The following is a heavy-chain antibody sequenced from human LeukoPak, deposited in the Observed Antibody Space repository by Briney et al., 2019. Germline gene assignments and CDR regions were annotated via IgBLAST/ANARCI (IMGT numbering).Heavy chain of an antibody. CDR3: AREERYSRNINWFDP. V-gene: IGHV1-69*05. CDR1: GGTFTSSA. Sequence: AASVKVSSKASGGTFTSSAISWVRQAPGQGLEWMGGIIPIFGTANYAQKLQGRVTITTDESTRTAYMELSSLRSEDTAVYYCAREERYSRNINWFDPWGQGTLVTVSS. J-gene: IGHJ5*02. CDR2: IIPIFGTA. D-gene: IGHD6-13*01.